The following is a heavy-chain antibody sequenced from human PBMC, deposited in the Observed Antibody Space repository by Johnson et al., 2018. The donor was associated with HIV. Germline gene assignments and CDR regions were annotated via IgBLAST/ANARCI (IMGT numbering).Heavy chain of an antibody. J-gene: IGHJ3*02. V-gene: IGHV3-11*04. CDR1: GFSFSDYY. Sequence: QVQLVESGGGLVKPGGSLRLSCLASGFSFSDYYMSWIRQAPGKGLEWISYMSSSGTTIYHAESVKGRFTISRDNSKNTLYLQMNSLRAEDTAVYYCARGSYCSGGSCQSSFDAFDIWGQGTMVTVSS. CDR2: MSSSGTTI. D-gene: IGHD2-15*01. CDR3: ARGSYCSGGSCQSSFDAFDI.